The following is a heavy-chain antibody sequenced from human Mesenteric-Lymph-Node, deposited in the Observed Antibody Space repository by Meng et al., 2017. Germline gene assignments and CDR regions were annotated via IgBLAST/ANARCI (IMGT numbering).Heavy chain of an antibody. V-gene: IGHV4-31*03. CDR3: ARVDSSGYFLDY. CDR2: IYYSGST. J-gene: IGHJ4*01. D-gene: IGHD3-22*01. CDR1: GCSISSGGHS. Sequence: QVQLQESGPGLVKPSQTLYLTCTVSGCSISSGGHSWSWIRQPPGKGLEWIAYIYYSGSTYYNPSLKSRVILSVDTSKNQFSLKLSSVTAADTAVYYCARVDSSGYFLDYWGQGTLVTVSS.